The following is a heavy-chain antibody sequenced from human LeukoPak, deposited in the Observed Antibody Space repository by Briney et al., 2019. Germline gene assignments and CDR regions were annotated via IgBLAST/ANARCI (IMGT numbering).Heavy chain of an antibody. J-gene: IGHJ4*02. D-gene: IGHD6-13*01. CDR3: ARGGSLRTAGTGDVDY. CDR1: GYTFTGYY. V-gene: IGHV1-2*02. CDR2: INPNSGGT. Sequence: GASVKVSCKASGYTFTGYYMHWVRQAPGQGLEWMGWINPNSGGTNYAQKFQGRVTMTRNTSISTAYMELSSLRSEDTAVYYCARGGSLRTAGTGDVDYWGQGTLVTVSS.